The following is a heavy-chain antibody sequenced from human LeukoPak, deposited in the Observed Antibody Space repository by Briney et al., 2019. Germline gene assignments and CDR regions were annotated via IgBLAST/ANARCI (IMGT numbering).Heavy chain of an antibody. V-gene: IGHV3-23*01. CDR3: ARVLAARPYYYYYMDV. CDR2: ISGSGDST. D-gene: IGHD6-6*01. Sequence: GGSLRLSCAASGFTFSNYAMSWVRQAPGKGLEWVSTISGSGDSTYYADSVKGRLTISRDNFKNTLHLQMNSLRAEDTALYYCARVLAARPYYYYYMDVWGKGTTVTVSS. CDR1: GFTFSNYA. J-gene: IGHJ6*03.